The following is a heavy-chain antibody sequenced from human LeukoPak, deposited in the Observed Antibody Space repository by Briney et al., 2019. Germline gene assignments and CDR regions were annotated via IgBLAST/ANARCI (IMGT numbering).Heavy chain of an antibody. CDR2: IYYSGST. J-gene: IGHJ4*02. V-gene: IGHV4-59*01. Sequence: SETLSLTCTVSGGSISSYYWSWVRQPPGKGLEWIGYIYYSGSTNYNPSLKSRVTISVDTSKNQFSLKLSSVTAADTAVYYCARGSKYCSGGSCYTGFDYWGQGTLVTVSS. CDR1: GGSISSYY. D-gene: IGHD2-15*01. CDR3: ARGSKYCSGGSCYTGFDY.